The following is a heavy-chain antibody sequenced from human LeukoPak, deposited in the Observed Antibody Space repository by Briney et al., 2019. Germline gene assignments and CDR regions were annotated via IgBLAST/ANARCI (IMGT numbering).Heavy chain of an antibody. V-gene: IGHV3-7*01. Sequence: GGSLRLSCAASGFLFSNYWMTWVRQAPGKGLEWVANIKQDGSEKYYVDSVKGRFAASRDNAKNSLFLQMNSLRVEDTAVYYCARGGTRGYSPSDYWGQGTLVIVSS. J-gene: IGHJ4*02. CDR3: ARGGTRGYSPSDY. D-gene: IGHD5-18*01. CDR1: GFLFSNYW. CDR2: IKQDGSEK.